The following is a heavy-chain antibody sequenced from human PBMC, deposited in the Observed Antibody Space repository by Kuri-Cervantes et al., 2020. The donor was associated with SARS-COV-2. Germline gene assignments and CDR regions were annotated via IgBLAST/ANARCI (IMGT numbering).Heavy chain of an antibody. V-gene: IGHV3-66*01. CDR1: GFTFSSYW. J-gene: IGHJ6*02. Sequence: GESLKISCAAYGFTFSSYWMSWVRQAPGKGLEWVSVIYSGGSTYYADSVKGRFTIPRDNAKNSLYLQMNSLRDEDTAVYYCARDDNSLDFWSGYGYYYGMDVWGQGTTVTVSS. D-gene: IGHD3-3*01. CDR3: ARDDNSLDFWSGYGYYYGMDV. CDR2: IYSGGST.